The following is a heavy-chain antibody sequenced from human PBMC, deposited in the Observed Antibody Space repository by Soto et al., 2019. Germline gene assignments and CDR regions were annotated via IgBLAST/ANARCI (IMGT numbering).Heavy chain of an antibody. CDR2: IIPIFDTT. D-gene: IGHD2-2*01. Sequence: RASVKVSCKASGGTFSNSGISWVRQAPGQGLEWMGGIIPIFDTTNYAQKLQGRITIIADESTNTVYMELSNLRSADTGVYYCARGLLVPAAMPSRDYYYYGMDVWGQGTTVTVSS. CDR1: GGTFSNSG. CDR3: ARGLLVPAAMPSRDYYYYGMDV. V-gene: IGHV1-69*13. J-gene: IGHJ6*02.